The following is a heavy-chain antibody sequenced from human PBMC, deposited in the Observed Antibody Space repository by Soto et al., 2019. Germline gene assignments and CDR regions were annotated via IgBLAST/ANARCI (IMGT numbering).Heavy chain of an antibody. CDR3: ARFRAVRGVAFDY. V-gene: IGHV4-59*01. J-gene: IGHJ4*02. CDR2: IYYSGST. Sequence: PSETVSLTCTVSGGSISSYYRSWIRQPPGKGLEWIGYIYYSGSTNYNPSLKSRVTISVDTSKNQFSLKLSSVTAADTAVYYCARFRAVRGVAFDYWGQGTLVTVSS. D-gene: IGHD3-10*01. CDR1: GGSISSYY.